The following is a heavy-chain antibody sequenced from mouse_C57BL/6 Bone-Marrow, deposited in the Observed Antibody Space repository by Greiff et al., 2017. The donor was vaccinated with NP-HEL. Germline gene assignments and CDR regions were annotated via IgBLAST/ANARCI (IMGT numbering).Heavy chain of an antibody. Sequence: EVQLQESGAELVRPGSSVKMSCKTSGYTFTSYGINWVKQRPGQGLEWIGYIYIGNGYTAYNEKFKGKATLTSDTYASTAYMQLSSLTSEDSAIDFCASSGYYYAMDYWGQGTSVTVSS. CDR1: GYTFTSYG. V-gene: IGHV1-58*01. CDR3: ASSGYYYAMDY. J-gene: IGHJ4*01. CDR2: IYIGNGYT. D-gene: IGHD3-1*01.